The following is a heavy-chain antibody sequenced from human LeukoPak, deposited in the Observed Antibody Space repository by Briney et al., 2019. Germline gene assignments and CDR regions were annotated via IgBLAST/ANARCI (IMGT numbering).Heavy chain of an antibody. J-gene: IGHJ4*02. CDR3: ARDARVSSTSCPGY. V-gene: IGHV3-21*01. D-gene: IGHD2-2*01. Sequence: GGSLRLSCAASGFTFSSYSMNWVRQAPGKGLEWVSSISSSSSYIYYADSVKGRFTISRDNAKNSLYLRMNSLRAEDTAVYYCARDARVSSTSCPGYWGQGTLVTVSS. CDR2: ISSSSSYI. CDR1: GFTFSSYS.